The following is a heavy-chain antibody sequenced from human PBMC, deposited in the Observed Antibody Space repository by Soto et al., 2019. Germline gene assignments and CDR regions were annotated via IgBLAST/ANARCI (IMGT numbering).Heavy chain of an antibody. D-gene: IGHD3-16*01. J-gene: IGHJ4*02. CDR2: IYHSGRN. CDR1: GGAISSSCYS. CDR3: VRGPIRLKGFYFDY. V-gene: IGHV4-30-2*01. Sequence: QLQLQESGSGLVKPSQTLSLTGAVSGGAISSSCYSWSWIRQPPGKGLEWIGYIYHSGRNYYNPCIKSRVTISVDRSQNQGSPKRSSVTDADTAVSYCVRGPIRLKGFYFDYWGQGTLVTVSS.